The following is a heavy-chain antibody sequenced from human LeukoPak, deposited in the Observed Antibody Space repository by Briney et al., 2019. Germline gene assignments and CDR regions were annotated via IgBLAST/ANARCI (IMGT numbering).Heavy chain of an antibody. V-gene: IGHV3-74*01. Sequence: GGSPRLSCAASGSYWMHWVRQAPGKGLVWVSHINSDGSWTSYADSVKGRFTISKDNAKNTVYLQMNNLRAEDTAVYYCVSFYETYWGRGTLVTVSS. J-gene: IGHJ4*02. D-gene: IGHD2/OR15-2a*01. CDR1: GSYW. CDR2: INSDGSWT. CDR3: VSFYETY.